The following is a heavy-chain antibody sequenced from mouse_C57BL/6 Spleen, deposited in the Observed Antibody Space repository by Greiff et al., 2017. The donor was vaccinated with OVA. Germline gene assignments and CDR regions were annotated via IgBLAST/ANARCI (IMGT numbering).Heavy chain of an antibody. J-gene: IGHJ2*01. D-gene: IGHD2-3*01. V-gene: IGHV1-82*01. Sequence: QVQLQQSGPELVKPGASVKISCKASGYAFSSSWMNWVKQRPGKGLEWIGRIYPGDGDTNYNGKFKGKATLTADKSSSTAYMQLSSLTSEDSAVYFCARSGDGYSFDYWGQGTTLTVSS. CDR3: ARSGDGYSFDY. CDR2: IYPGDGDT. CDR1: GYAFSSSW.